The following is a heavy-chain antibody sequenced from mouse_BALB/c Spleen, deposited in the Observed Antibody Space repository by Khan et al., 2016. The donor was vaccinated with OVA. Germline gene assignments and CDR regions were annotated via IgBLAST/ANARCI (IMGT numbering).Heavy chain of an antibody. CDR1: GFTFSSYS. CDR3: TRDRNYYGSSFYFDY. Sequence: EVQLLESGGGLVKPGGSLRLSCEASGFTFSSYSMSWVRQTPEKRLEWVATITSGGSYTYYPDSVQGRFTISRDNAKNTLYLQMSSLKSEDTAIYYVTRDRNYYGSSFYFDYWGQGTTLTVSS. V-gene: IGHV5-6-4*01. J-gene: IGHJ2*01. CDR2: ITSGGSYT. D-gene: IGHD1-1*01.